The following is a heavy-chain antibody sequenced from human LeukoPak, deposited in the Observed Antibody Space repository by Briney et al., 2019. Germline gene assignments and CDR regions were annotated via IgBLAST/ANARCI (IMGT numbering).Heavy chain of an antibody. Sequence: GGSLRLSCAASGFTFSSYATSWVRQAPGKGLEWVSGISGSGGTTNYADSVKGRFTISRDNSKNTLYLQMNSLRAEDTAVYYCAKGYCRGISCYSDYWGQGTLVTVSS. J-gene: IGHJ4*02. CDR1: GFTFSSYA. V-gene: IGHV3-23*01. CDR2: ISGSGGTT. CDR3: AKGYCRGISCYSDY. D-gene: IGHD2-2*02.